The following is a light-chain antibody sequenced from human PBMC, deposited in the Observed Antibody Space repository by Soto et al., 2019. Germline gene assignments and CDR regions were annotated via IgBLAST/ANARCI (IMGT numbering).Light chain of an antibody. CDR3: QHFRSFPIN. Sequence: IQLTQSPSSLSASVGCRVTITWRASQSIINYLAWYQQKPGKAPKLLIYGASTLQSGVPSRFGGSGSGTVFTLTISSLQPEDFATYYCQHFRSFPINFGQGTRLEIK. V-gene: IGKV1-9*01. CDR1: QSIINY. J-gene: IGKJ5*01. CDR2: GAS.